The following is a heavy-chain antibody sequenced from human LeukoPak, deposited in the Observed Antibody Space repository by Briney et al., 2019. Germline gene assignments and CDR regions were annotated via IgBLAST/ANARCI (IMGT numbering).Heavy chain of an antibody. V-gene: IGHV4-39*01. CDR2: IHYDGNT. CDR3: ARHSLNNYGSYY. D-gene: IGHD5-24*01. CDR1: GGSISSSTYS. J-gene: IGHJ4*02. Sequence: SETLSLTCTVSGGSISSSTYSWSWIRQPPGKGLEWIGSIHYDGNTYYKPSLKSRVTISVETSKIQFSLRLSSATAADMATYYCARHSLNNYGSYYWGQGTLVTVSS.